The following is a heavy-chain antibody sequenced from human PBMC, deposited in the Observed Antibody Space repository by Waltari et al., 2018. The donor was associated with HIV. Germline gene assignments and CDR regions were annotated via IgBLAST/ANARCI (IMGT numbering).Heavy chain of an antibody. CDR3: AKLASGWYGY. CDR2: ISGGGDST. Sequence: EVQLLESGGGLVRPGGSLRLSCAASGFTFTTYAMNWVRQAPGKGLEWVSAISGGGDSTYYADSVKGRFTISRDNSKNTLYLQMNSLRAEDTAVYFCAKLASGWYGYWGQGTLVTVSS. D-gene: IGHD6-19*01. V-gene: IGHV3-23*01. J-gene: IGHJ4*02. CDR1: GFTFTTYA.